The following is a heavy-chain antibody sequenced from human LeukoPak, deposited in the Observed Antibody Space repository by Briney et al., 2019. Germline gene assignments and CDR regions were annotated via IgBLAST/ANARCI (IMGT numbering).Heavy chain of an antibody. CDR3: ARIGTSSYHYYFDY. D-gene: IGHD3-22*01. CDR2: IDWDDDK. CDR1: GFSLSTSGMR. J-gene: IGHJ4*02. Sequence: SGPALAKPTQTLTLTCTFSGFSLSTSGMRVSWIRQPPGKALEWLARIDWDDDKFYSTSLKTRLTISKDTSKNQVVLTMTNMDPVDTATYYCARIGTSSYHYYFDYWGQGTLVTVSS. V-gene: IGHV2-70*04.